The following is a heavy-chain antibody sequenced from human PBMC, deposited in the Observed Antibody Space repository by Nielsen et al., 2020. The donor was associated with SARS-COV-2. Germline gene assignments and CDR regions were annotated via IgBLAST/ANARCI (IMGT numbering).Heavy chain of an antibody. Sequence: GESLKISCAASGFTFSQYGLDWVRQAPGKGLEWVAMISHDESSQYYAGSVKGRFTISRDNSKNTLFLQMDSLKTEDTAVYFCAREPPSGFCGRGACLAMDAWGKGTTVTVSS. J-gene: IGHJ6*04. D-gene: IGHD2-15*01. CDR2: ISHDESSQ. CDR3: AREPPSGFCGRGACLAMDA. CDR1: GFTFSQYG. V-gene: IGHV3-30*04.